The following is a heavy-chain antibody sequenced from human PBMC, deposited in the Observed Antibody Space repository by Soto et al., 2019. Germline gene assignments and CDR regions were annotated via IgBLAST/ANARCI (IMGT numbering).Heavy chain of an antibody. Sequence: GGSLRLSCAASGFTFNSYSMNWVRQAPGKGLEWVSYISSSSTTKYYTDSVKGRFTISRDNAKNSLYLQMNSLRDDDTAVYYCGRPGRGGKTWFAPWGKETWLTVSS. CDR2: ISSSSTTK. D-gene: IGHD1-1*01. J-gene: IGHJ5*02. CDR3: GRPGRGGKTWFAP. V-gene: IGHV3-48*02. CDR1: GFTFNSYS.